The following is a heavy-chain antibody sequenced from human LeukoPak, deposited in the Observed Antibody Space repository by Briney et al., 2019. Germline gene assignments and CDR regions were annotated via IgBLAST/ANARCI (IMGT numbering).Heavy chain of an antibody. V-gene: IGHV1-2*02. J-gene: IGHJ5*02. D-gene: IGHD6-19*01. CDR2: INPNSGVT. Sequence: ASVKVSCKASVYTFTDYYMHWVRQAPGQGLEWMGWINPNSGVTNFAQKFQGRVSMTRDTSISTAYMELSRLGSDDTAVYYCARVRPLAVTGVDWFDPWGQGTLVTVSS. CDR1: VYTFTDYY. CDR3: ARVRPLAVTGVDWFDP.